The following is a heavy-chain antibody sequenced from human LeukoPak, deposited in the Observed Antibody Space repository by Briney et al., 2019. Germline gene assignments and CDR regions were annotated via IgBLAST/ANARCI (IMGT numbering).Heavy chain of an antibody. D-gene: IGHD3-9*01. CDR3: AKDPYYDILTGYSPDAFDI. CDR2: ISGSGGST. V-gene: IGHV3-23*01. J-gene: IGHJ3*02. Sequence: GSLRLSCAASGFTFSSYGMSWVRQAPGKGLEWVSAISGSGGSTYYADSVKGRFTISRDNSKNTLYLQMNSLRAEDTAVYYCAKDPYYDILTGYSPDAFDIWGQGTMVTVSS. CDR1: GFTFSSYG.